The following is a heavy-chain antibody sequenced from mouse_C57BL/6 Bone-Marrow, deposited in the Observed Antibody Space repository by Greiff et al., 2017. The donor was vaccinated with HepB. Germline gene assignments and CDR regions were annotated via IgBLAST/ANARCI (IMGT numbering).Heavy chain of an antibody. J-gene: IGHJ4*01. D-gene: IGHD1-2*01. CDR3: ARNDGGWALDF. CDR1: GFSLSTSCMG. CDR2: NYWDDDK. V-gene: IGHV8-12*01. Sequence: QVTLKESGPGLLQSSQTLILTCSFSGFSLSTSCMGLSWLRPPSGKGLEWLAHNYWDDDKCYNPSLKSRPTISKDTSRNQLFLKITSGDTADTSTYYCARNDGGWALDFWGRGTAVTVSS.